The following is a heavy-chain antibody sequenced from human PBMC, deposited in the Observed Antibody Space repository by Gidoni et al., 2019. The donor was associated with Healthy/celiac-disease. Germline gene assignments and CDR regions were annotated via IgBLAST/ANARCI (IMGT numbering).Heavy chain of an antibody. J-gene: IGHJ5*02. V-gene: IGHV3-74*01. CDR3: ARGVAIGGWYYVEDLGWFDP. CDR2: INSDGSST. D-gene: IGHD6-19*01. Sequence: EVQLVESGGGLVQPGGSLRLSCAASGFTFRSYWMHWVRQAPGKGLVWVSRINSDGSSTSYADSVKGRFTISRDNAKNTLYLQMNSLRAEDTAVYYCARGVAIGGWYYVEDLGWFDPWGQGTLVTVSS. CDR1: GFTFRSYW.